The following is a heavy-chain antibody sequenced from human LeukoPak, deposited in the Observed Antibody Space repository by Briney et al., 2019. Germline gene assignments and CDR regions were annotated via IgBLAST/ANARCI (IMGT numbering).Heavy chain of an antibody. CDR3: ARVGEYDFWSGYYTSFDY. J-gene: IGHJ4*02. Sequence: ASVKVSCKASGGTFSSYAISWVRQAPGQGLEWMGGIIPIFGTANYAQKFQGRVTITTDESTSTAYMELSSLRSEDTAVYYCARVGEYDFWSGYYTSFDYWGQGTLVTVSS. D-gene: IGHD3-3*01. CDR2: IIPIFGTA. V-gene: IGHV1-69*05. CDR1: GGTFSSYA.